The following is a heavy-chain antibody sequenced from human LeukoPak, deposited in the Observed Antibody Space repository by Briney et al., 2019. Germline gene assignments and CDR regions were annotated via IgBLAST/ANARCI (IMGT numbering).Heavy chain of an antibody. CDR1: GFTFSSYA. CDR2: IKQDGSEK. CDR3: ARRSIKEAGMDY. J-gene: IGHJ4*02. V-gene: IGHV3-7*01. D-gene: IGHD6-13*01. Sequence: PGGSLRLSCAASGFTFSSYAMSWVRQAPGKGLEWVANIKQDGSEKYYVDSVKGRFTISRDNAKNSLYLQMNSLRAEDTAVYYCARRSIKEAGMDYWGQGTLVTVSS.